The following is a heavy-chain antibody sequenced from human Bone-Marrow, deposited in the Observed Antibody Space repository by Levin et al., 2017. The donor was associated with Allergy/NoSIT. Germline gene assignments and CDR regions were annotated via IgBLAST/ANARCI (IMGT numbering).Heavy chain of an antibody. CDR1: GFTFSNAW. J-gene: IGHJ4*02. CDR2: IKSKTDDGTT. V-gene: IGHV3-15*01. D-gene: IGHD7-27*01. Sequence: GGSLRLSCAASGFTFSNAWMTWVRQAPGKGMEWVGRIKSKTDDGTTEYAAPVKGRFTISRDDSKDTLYLQLNSLKTEDTAVYYCTTLRNWAFDYSCQGPLVTVSS. CDR3: TTLRNWAFDY.